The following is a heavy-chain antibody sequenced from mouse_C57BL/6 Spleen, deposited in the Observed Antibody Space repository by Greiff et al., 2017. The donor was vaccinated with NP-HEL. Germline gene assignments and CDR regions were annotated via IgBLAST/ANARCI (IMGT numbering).Heavy chain of an antibody. J-gene: IGHJ1*03. V-gene: IGHV1-18*01. CDR1: GYTFTDYN. Sequence: VQLKQSGPELVKPGASVKIPCKASGYTFTDYNMDWVKQSHGKSLEWIGDINPNNGGTIYNQKFKGKATLTVDKSSSTAYMELRSLTSEDTAVYYCARSLLLYRYFDVWGTGTTVTVSS. CDR2: INPNNGGT. CDR3: ARSLLLYRYFDV. D-gene: IGHD1-1*01.